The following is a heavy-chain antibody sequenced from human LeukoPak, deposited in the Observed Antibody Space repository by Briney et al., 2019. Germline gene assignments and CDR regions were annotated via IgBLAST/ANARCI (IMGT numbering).Heavy chain of an antibody. J-gene: IGHJ4*02. CDR2: IIPILGIA. CDR3: ATPRNGWLNLDY. CDR1: GGTFSSYA. V-gene: IGHV1-69*04. Sequence: ASVKVSCKASGGTFSSYAISWVRQAPGQGLEWMGRIIPILGIANYAQKFQGRVTITADKSTSTAYMELSSLRSEDTAVYYCATPRNGWLNLDYWGQGTLVTVSS. D-gene: IGHD3-22*01.